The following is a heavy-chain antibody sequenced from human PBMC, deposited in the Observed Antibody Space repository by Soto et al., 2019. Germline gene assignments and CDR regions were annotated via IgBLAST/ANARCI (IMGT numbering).Heavy chain of an antibody. CDR3: AASYGSGYRAFDY. Sequence: ASVKVSCKASGDTFSFYTINWVRQAPGLGLEWVGRINPIVSMSNYAQKFQGRVSMTADKSTSTAYMELRSLRSDDTAMYFCAASYGSGYRAFDYWGQGALVTDS. V-gene: IGHV1-69*02. J-gene: IGHJ4*02. CDR1: GDTFSFYT. D-gene: IGHD3-10*01. CDR2: INPIVSMS.